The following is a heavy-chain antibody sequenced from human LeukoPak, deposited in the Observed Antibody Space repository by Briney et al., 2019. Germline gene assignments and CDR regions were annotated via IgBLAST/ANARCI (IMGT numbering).Heavy chain of an antibody. Sequence: ASVKVSCKASGYTFTSYDINWVRQATGQGLEWMGWMNPNSGNTGYAQKFQGRVTMTMNTSISTAYMEPSSLRSDDTAVYYCARGNWNYVYWGQGTLVTVSS. J-gene: IGHJ4*02. CDR1: GYTFTSYD. V-gene: IGHV1-8*01. CDR2: MNPNSGNT. CDR3: ARGNWNYVY. D-gene: IGHD1-7*01.